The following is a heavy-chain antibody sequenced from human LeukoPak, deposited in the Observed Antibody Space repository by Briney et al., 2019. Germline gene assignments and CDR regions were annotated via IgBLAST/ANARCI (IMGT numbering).Heavy chain of an antibody. Sequence: GSLRLSCEASGFTFSSYSMNWVRQAPGKGLEWISYISTSTTTMYYANSVKGRFTISRDNAKKSLYLQMNSLRVEDTGVYYCASWGEGALDNWGQGTLVTVSS. J-gene: IGHJ4*02. V-gene: IGHV3-48*01. CDR2: ISTSTTTM. CDR3: ASWGEGALDN. CDR1: GFTFSSYS. D-gene: IGHD1-26*01.